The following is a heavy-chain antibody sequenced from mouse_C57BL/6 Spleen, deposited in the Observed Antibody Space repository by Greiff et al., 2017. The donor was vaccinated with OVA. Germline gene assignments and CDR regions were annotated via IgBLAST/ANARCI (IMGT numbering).Heavy chain of an antibody. V-gene: IGHV5-12*01. CDR1: GFTFSDYY. CDR2: ISNGGGST. J-gene: IGHJ1*03. CDR3: ARVRYYGSSEWYFDV. D-gene: IGHD1-1*01. Sequence: VQLVESGGGLVQPGGSLKLSCAASGFTFSDYYMYWVRQTPEKRLEWVAYISNGGGSTYYPDTVKGRFTISRDNAKNTLYLQMSRLKSEDTAMYYCARVRYYGSSEWYFDVWGTGTTVTVSS.